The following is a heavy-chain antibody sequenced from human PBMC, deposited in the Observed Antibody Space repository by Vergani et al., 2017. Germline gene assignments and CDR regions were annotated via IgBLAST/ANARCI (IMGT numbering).Heavy chain of an antibody. D-gene: IGHD3-3*01. J-gene: IGHJ5*02. CDR2: INHSGST. V-gene: IGHV4-34*01. CDR1: GGSFSGYY. CDR3: ARLQYDFWSGYYTGIGWFDP. Sequence: QVQLQQWGAGLLKPSETLSLTCAVYGGSFSGYYWSWIRQPPGKGLEWIGEINHSGSTNYNPSLKSRVTISVDTSKNQFSLKLSSVTAADTAVYYCARLQYDFWSGYYTGIGWFDPWGQGTLVTVSS.